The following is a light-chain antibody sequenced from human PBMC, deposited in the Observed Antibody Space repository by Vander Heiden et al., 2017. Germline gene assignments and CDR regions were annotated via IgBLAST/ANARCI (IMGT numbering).Light chain of an antibody. V-gene: IGKV1-39*01. CDR1: QSISSY. CDR3: QQSYRTPPT. J-gene: IGKJ2*01. CDR2: AAS. Sequence: DIQRTQSPSSLSASVGDRVTITCRASQSISSYLNWYQQKPGKAPKLLISAASSLQSGVPSRFSGSGSGTDFTLTISSLQPEDFATYYCQQSYRTPPTFGQGTKLDIK.